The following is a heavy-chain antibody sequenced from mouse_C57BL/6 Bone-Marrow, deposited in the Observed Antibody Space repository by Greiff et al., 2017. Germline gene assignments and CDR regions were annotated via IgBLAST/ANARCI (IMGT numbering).Heavy chain of an antibody. Sequence: VQLQQSGAELMKPGASVKLSCKATGYTFTGYWIEWVKQRPGHGLEWIGEILPGSGSTNYNDNFKGKATFTADTSSNTAYMQLSSLTTEDSAIYYVAREVGDGYHWYFDVGGTGTTVTVTS. D-gene: IGHD2-3*01. CDR2: ILPGSGST. CDR3: AREVGDGYHWYFDV. CDR1: GYTFTGYW. V-gene: IGHV1-9*01. J-gene: IGHJ1*03.